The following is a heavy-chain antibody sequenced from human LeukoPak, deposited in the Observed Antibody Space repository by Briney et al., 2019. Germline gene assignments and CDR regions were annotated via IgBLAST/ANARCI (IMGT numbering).Heavy chain of an antibody. CDR1: GFTFSDYY. J-gene: IGHJ3*02. D-gene: IGHD3-22*01. CDR2: ISSSGRTI. CDR3: ARVSVISDYYDSSGPGGGRFAFDI. V-gene: IGHV3-11*01. Sequence: KAGGSLRLSCAASGFTFSDYYMSWIRQAPGKGLEWVSYISSSGRTIYYADSVKGRFTISRDNAKNSLYLQMNSLRAEDTAVYYCARVSVISDYYDSSGPGGGRFAFDIWGQGTMVTVSS.